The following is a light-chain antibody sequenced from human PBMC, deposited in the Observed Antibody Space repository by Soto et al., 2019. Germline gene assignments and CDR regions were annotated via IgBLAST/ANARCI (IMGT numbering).Light chain of an antibody. V-gene: IGKV1-5*01. CDR3: QHYCIYVVT. CDR1: QDISNL. CDR2: DAS. Sequence: DIQMTQSPSTLSASVGDRVTITCRASQDISNLLAWYPQKPGHAPQLLIYDASTLEGMFPSRFSGSGSRPTLPLTINLGQPDDAATYHRQHYCIYVVTFGQRTNVEI. J-gene: IGKJ1*01.